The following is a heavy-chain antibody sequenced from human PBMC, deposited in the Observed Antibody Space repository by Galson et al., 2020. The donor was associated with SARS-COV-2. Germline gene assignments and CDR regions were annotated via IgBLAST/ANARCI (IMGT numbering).Heavy chain of an antibody. D-gene: IGHD3-3*01. J-gene: IGHJ2*01. V-gene: IGHV1-69*10. CDR1: GGTLSSYA. CDR2: IIPILGIA. CDR3: ARSYALWSGYYPPTDNWYFDL. Sequence: SVKVSCQASGGTLSSYAISWVRQAPGQGLEWMGGIIPILGIANYAQKFHGRVTITADKSTSTAYMELSSLRSEDTAVYYCARSYALWSGYYPPTDNWYFDLWGRGTLVTVSS.